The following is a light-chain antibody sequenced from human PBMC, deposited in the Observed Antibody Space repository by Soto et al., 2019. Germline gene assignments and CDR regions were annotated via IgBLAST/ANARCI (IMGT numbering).Light chain of an antibody. Sequence: DIQMTQSPSTLSASVGDRVTITCRASQSISSWLAWYQQKPGKAPKLLIYDASSFESGVPSRFSGSGSGTEFTLTISSLQPDDFATYYCQQYNRGTFGQGTKVEIK. V-gene: IGKV1-5*01. J-gene: IGKJ1*01. CDR2: DAS. CDR1: QSISSW. CDR3: QQYNRGT.